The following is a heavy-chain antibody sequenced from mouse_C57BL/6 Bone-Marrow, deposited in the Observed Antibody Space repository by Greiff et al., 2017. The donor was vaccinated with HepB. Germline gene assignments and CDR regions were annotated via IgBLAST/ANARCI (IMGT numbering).Heavy chain of an antibody. CDR2: IDPETGGT. J-gene: IGHJ2*01. D-gene: IGHD1-1*01. Sequence: VQLQQSGAELVRPGASVTLSCKASGYTFTDYEMHWVKQTPVHGLEWIGAIDPETGGTAYNQKFKGKAILTADKSSSTAYMELRSLTSEDSAVYYCTRPHTLREYFDYWGQGTTLTVSP. CDR1: GYTFTDYE. V-gene: IGHV1-15*01. CDR3: TRPHTLREYFDY.